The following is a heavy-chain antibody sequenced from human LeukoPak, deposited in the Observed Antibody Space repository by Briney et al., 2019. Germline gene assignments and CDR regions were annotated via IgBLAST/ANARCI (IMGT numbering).Heavy chain of an antibody. CDR2: ISSSSSYI. Sequence: GGSLSLSCAASGFTFSSYSMNWVRQAPEKGLEWVSSISSSSSYIYYADSVKGRFTISRDNAKNSLYLQMNSLRAEDTAVYYCARVSGYSLDYWGQGTLVTVSS. V-gene: IGHV3-21*01. CDR1: GFTFSSYS. J-gene: IGHJ4*02. CDR3: ARVSGYSLDY. D-gene: IGHD3-22*01.